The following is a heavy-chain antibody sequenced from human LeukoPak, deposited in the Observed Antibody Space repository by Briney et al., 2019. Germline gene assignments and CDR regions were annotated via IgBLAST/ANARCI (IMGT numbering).Heavy chain of an antibody. D-gene: IGHD3-3*01. J-gene: IGHJ4*02. Sequence: SVKVSCKASGGTFSSYAISWVRQAPGQGLEWMGGIIPIFGTANYAQKFQGRVTITADESTSTAYMELSSLRSEDTAVYYCAREGILEWLSPAPFDYWGQGTLVTVSS. CDR1: GGTFSSYA. CDR2: IIPIFGTA. V-gene: IGHV1-69*13. CDR3: AREGILEWLSPAPFDY.